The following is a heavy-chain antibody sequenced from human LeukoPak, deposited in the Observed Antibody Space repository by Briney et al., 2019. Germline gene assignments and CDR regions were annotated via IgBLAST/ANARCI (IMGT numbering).Heavy chain of an antibody. CDR2: INPNSGGT. D-gene: IGHD3-10*01. CDR1: GYTFTGYY. V-gene: IGHV1-2*02. Sequence: ASVKVSCKASGYTFTGYYIHWVRQAPGQGLEWMGWINPNSGGTYYAQNFQGRVTMTRNTSISTAYMELSSLRSEDTAVYYCASRLWFGELPYLDTFDIWGQGTMVTVSS. CDR3: ASRLWFGELPYLDTFDI. J-gene: IGHJ3*02.